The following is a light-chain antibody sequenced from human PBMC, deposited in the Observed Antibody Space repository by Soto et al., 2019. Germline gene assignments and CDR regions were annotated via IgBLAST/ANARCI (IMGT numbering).Light chain of an antibody. CDR1: QDISNY. J-gene: IGKJ5*01. V-gene: IGKV1-33*01. CDR2: DAS. Sequence: DIQMTQSPSSLSASVGDRVTLTCQASQDISNYLNWYQQKPGKAPKLLIYDASNLETGVPSRFSGSGSGTDFTFTISSLQPEDIATYYCQQDDNLPITFGQGTRLEIK. CDR3: QQDDNLPIT.